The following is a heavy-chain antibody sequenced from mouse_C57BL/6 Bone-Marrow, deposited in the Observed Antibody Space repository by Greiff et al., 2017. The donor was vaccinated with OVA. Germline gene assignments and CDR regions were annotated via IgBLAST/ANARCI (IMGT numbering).Heavy chain of an antibody. CDR2: ISSGGSYT. D-gene: IGHD2-10*02. CDR1: GFTFSSYG. Sequence: EVMLVESGGDLVKPGGSLKLSCAASGFTFSSYGMSWVRQTPDTRLEWVATISSGGSYTYYPDSVQGRFTISRDNAKNTLYLQMSSLKSEDTAMYYCARHNIPSFDYWGQGTTLTVSS. V-gene: IGHV5-6*02. CDR3: ARHNIPSFDY. J-gene: IGHJ2*01.